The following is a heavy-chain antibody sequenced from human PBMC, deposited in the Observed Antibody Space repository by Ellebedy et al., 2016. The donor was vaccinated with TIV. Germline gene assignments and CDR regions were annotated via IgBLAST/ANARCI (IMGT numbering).Heavy chain of an antibody. J-gene: IGHJ4*02. CDR3: ARDIYSSGWFGDY. Sequence: ASVKVSCXASGYTFTSYGITWVRQAPGQGLEWMGWISGNNGNTKYAQKLQGRVSMTTDTFTSTAYMELRSLRSDDTAVYYCARDIYSSGWFGDYWGQGTLVTVS. CDR2: ISGNNGNT. CDR1: GYTFTSYG. D-gene: IGHD6-19*01. V-gene: IGHV1-18*04.